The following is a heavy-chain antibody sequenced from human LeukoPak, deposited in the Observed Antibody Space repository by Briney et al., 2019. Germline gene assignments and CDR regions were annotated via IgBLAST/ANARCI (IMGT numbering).Heavy chain of an antibody. CDR3: ARGPDYGNYVFDY. J-gene: IGHJ4*02. CDR1: GGSFSGYY. Sequence: PSETLSLTCAVYGGSFSGYYWSWIRQPPGKGLEWIGEINHSGITNSNPSLKSRVTISVDTSRNHFSLNLRSVTAADTAVFYCARGPDYGNYVFDYWGQGTLATVSS. CDR2: INHSGIT. D-gene: IGHD4-11*01. V-gene: IGHV4-34*01.